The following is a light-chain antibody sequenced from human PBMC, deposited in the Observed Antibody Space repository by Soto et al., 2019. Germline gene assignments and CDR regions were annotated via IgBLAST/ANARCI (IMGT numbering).Light chain of an antibody. V-gene: IGLV2-14*01. CDR1: NSDVGGYNY. CDR3: SSYTSRSTLV. Sequence: QSALTQPASVSGSTGQSITISCTGANSDVGGYNYVSWYQQRPGKAPKLIISEVSARPSGVSNRFSGSKSGNTASLTISGLQAEDEADYFCSSYTSRSTLVFGVGTKLTV. CDR2: EVS. J-gene: IGLJ3*02.